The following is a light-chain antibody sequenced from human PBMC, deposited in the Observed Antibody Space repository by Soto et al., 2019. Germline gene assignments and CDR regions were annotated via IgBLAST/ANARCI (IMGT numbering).Light chain of an antibody. V-gene: IGKV3-20*01. Sequence: EVVMTQSPATLSVSPGEGVTLSCRASQGIGDTLAWYQHKPGQTPRLLIYAASTRATGIPDRFSGSGSGTDFTLTINRLEPEDFAVYYCQQYGGSPPLFTFGPGTKVDIK. CDR2: AAS. CDR1: QGIGDT. J-gene: IGKJ3*01. CDR3: QQYGGSPPLFT.